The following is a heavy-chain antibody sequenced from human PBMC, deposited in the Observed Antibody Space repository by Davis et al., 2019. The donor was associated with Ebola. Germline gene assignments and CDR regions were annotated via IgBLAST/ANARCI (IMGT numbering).Heavy chain of an antibody. CDR1: GGSISSHY. CDR3: ARFHYYDSSGYYYYYGMDV. V-gene: IGHV4-59*08. D-gene: IGHD3-22*01. J-gene: IGHJ6*04. CDR2: IYYSGST. Sequence: SETLSLTCTVSGGSISSHYWSWIRQTPEKGLEWIGYIYYSGSTNYNPSLKSRVTISVDTSKNQFSLKLSSVTAADTAVYYCARFHYYDSSGYYYYYGMDVWGKGTTVTVSS.